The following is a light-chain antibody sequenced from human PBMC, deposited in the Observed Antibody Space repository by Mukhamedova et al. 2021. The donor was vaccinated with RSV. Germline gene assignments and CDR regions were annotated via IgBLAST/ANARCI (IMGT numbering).Light chain of an antibody. CDR1: QDIDNS. CDR3: QHYYSFPYA. CDR2: AAS. Sequence: CRASQDIDNSLAWYQQKSGKVPELLVSAASKLEDGVPSRFSGSGSGAEYTLTISGLQPEDFATYYCQHYYSFPYAFGQGTKLEIE. V-gene: IGKV1-NL1*01. J-gene: IGKJ2*01.